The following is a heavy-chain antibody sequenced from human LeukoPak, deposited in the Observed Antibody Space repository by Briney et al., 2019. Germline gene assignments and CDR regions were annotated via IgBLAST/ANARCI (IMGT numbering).Heavy chain of an antibody. D-gene: IGHD2-2*01. CDR1: GGSLSSSSYY. J-gene: IGHJ4*02. CDR2: IYYSGST. V-gene: IGHV4-39*01. CDR3: ARHPILGYCSSTSCRKYYFDY. Sequence: PSETLSLTCTVSGGSLSSSSYYWGWIRQPPGKGLEWIGSIYYSGSTYYNPSLKSRVTISVDTSKNQFSLKLSSVTAADAAVYYCARHPILGYCSSTSCRKYYFDYWGQGTLVTVSS.